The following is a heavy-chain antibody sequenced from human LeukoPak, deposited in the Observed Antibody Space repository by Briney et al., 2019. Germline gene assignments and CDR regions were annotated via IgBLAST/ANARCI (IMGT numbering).Heavy chain of an antibody. Sequence: SETLSLTCTVSGGSISSYYWSWIRQPPGKGLEWIGYIYYSGSTNYNPSLKSRVTISVDTFKNQFSLKLSSVTAADTAVYYCASLGYYYDSSGYYFTYFQHWGQGTLVTVSS. D-gene: IGHD3-22*01. J-gene: IGHJ1*01. V-gene: IGHV4-59*08. CDR3: ASLGYYYDSSGYYFTYFQH. CDR1: GGSISSYY. CDR2: IYYSGST.